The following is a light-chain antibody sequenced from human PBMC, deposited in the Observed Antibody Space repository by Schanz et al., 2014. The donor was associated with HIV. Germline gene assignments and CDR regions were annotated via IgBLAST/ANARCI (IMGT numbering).Light chain of an antibody. V-gene: IGLV2-14*03. CDR1: SSDVGGYNY. J-gene: IGLJ3*02. CDR2: DVS. Sequence: QSALTQPASVSGSPGQSITISCTGTSSDVGGYNYVSWYQQHPGKAPKLMIYDVSNRPSGVSNRFSGSKSGNTASLAITGLQAEDEADFYCATWDDSLNGWVFRGGTKLTVL. CDR3: ATWDDSLNGWV.